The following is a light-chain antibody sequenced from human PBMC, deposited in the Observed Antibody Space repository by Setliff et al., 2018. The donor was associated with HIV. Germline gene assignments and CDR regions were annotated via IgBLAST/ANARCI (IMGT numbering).Light chain of an antibody. J-gene: IGLJ1*01. CDR1: SSDVGGYIY. Sequence: QSALTQPASVSGSPGQSITISCTGTSSDVGGYIYVSWYQQHQGKAPKLMIYDASKRPSGVSNRFSGPKSGNTASLTISGLQAEDEADYYCNSYTSSSTRDVVGTGTKANV. V-gene: IGLV2-14*01. CDR3: NSYTSSSTRDV. CDR2: DAS.